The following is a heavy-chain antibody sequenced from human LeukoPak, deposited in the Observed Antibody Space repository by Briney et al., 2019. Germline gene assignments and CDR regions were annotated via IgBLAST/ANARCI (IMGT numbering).Heavy chain of an antibody. V-gene: IGHV4-59*11. CDR3: ARFSSDCSAASCYLTY. Sequence: SETLSLTCTVSGGSLSSHYWSWIRQPPGKGLELIGHIYYTGTTYYNPSLNSRVTISLDTSRNQFSLRLTSVTAADTAVYYCARFSSDCSAASCYLTYWGQGTLVTVSS. J-gene: IGHJ4*02. CDR2: IYYTGTT. CDR1: GGSLSSHY. D-gene: IGHD2-2*01.